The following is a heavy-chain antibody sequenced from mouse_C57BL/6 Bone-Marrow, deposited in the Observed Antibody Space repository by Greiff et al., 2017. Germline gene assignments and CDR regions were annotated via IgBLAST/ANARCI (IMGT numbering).Heavy chain of an antibody. CDR2: ILPGSGST. J-gene: IGHJ4*01. V-gene: IGHV1-9*01. Sequence: VKLMESGAELMKPGASVKLSCKATGYTFTGYGIEWVKQRPGHGLEWIGAILPGSGSTNYNEKFKGKDTFTADTYSNTAYLQLSRLTTEDSAIKYWSGSTVAPYYAMDDWGQGTSVTVSS. D-gene: IGHD1-1*01. CDR1: GYTFTGYG. CDR3: SGSTVAPYYAMDD.